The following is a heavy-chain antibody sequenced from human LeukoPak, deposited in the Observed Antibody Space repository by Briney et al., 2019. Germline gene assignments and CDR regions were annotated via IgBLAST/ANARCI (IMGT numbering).Heavy chain of an antibody. CDR2: INHSGST. CDR3: ARGHWYYDFWSGYYSSARHETRFDY. J-gene: IGHJ4*02. V-gene: IGHV4-34*01. Sequence: PSETLSLTCAVYGGSFSGYYWSWIRQPPGKGLGWIGEINHSGSTNYNPSLKSRVTISVDTSKNQFSLKLSSVTAADTAVYYCARGHWYYDFWSGYYSSARHETRFDYWGQGTLVTVSS. CDR1: GGSFSGYY. D-gene: IGHD3-3*01.